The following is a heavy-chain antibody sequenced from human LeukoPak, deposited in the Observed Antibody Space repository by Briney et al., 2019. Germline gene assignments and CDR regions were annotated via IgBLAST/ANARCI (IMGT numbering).Heavy chain of an antibody. V-gene: IGHV3-48*01. J-gene: IGHJ3*02. CDR3: ARGYSSGRAAFDI. CDR1: GFTFSSYS. CDR2: ISSSGSTI. D-gene: IGHD6-19*01. Sequence: GGSLRLSCEASGFTFSSYSINWVRQAPGKGLKWVSYISSSGSTIYYADSVKGRFTISRDNAKNSLYLQMNSLRAEGTAVYYCARGYSSGRAAFDIWGQGTMVTVSS.